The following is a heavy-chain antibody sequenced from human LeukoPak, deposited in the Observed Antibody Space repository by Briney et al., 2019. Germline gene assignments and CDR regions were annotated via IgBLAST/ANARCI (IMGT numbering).Heavy chain of an antibody. CDR2: ISGTGSV. J-gene: IGHJ5*01. Sequence: GGSLRLSCAASGFSLSTFSMNWVRQAPGKGLEWVSCISGTGSVYYAASVRGRFTISRDNAGNSLFLQLNSLRTEDTAVYFCARDLPGSSWYALDSWGPGNLVTVSS. CDR1: GFSLSTFS. V-gene: IGHV3-21*01. CDR3: ARDLPGSSWYALDS. D-gene: IGHD6-13*01.